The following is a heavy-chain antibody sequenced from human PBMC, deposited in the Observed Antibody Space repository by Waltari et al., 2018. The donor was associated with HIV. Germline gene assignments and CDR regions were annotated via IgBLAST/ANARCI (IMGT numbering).Heavy chain of an antibody. D-gene: IGHD1-1*01. V-gene: IGHV3-7*01. Sequence: EVQLVASGGGFVQPGGSLRLSCAASGFTFCTHWMIWVPQAPGKGLELRANINPDGSETYHVDSAKGRFTISRDNAKNSLYLQMNSLRVEDTAVYYCARAGGAWNRFDYWGQGTLVTVSS. CDR2: INPDGSET. CDR3: ARAGGAWNRFDY. CDR1: GFTFCTHW. J-gene: IGHJ4*02.